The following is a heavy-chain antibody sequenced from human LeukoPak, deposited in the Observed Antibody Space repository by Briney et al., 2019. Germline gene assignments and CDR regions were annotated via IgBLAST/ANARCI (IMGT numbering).Heavy chain of an antibody. CDR2: IKSKTDDGTT. CDR3: TTGYSNYLRYYYYFYMDV. Sequence: GGSLRLSCAASGFTFNKAWMSWVRQAPGKGLEWVGRIKSKTDDGTTDYAAPVKGRFTISRDDLKETLYLQMNSLKTEDTAVYYCTTGYSNYLRYYYYFYMDVWGKGITVTVSS. V-gene: IGHV3-15*01. D-gene: IGHD4-11*01. J-gene: IGHJ6*03. CDR1: GFTFNKAW.